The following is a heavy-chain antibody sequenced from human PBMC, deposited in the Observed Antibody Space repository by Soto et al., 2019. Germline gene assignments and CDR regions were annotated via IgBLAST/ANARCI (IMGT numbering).Heavy chain of an antibody. Sequence: PGGSLRLSCAASGFTFTSYGMHWVRQGPGNGLGWVAFISYDATKTYYADSVKGRFTISRDNSNSALYAQMNSLSGEDTAVYYCARTRSAWSDFHYYSLDVWGQGTTVTVSS. CDR1: GFTFTSYG. CDR3: ARTRSAWSDFHYYSLDV. V-gene: IGHV3-30*03. CDR2: ISYDATKT. J-gene: IGHJ6*02. D-gene: IGHD1-26*01.